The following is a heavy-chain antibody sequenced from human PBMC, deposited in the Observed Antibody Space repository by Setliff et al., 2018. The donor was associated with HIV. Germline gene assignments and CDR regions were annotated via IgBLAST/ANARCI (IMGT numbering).Heavy chain of an antibody. CDR1: GYTFSTDA. CDR2: ISAGGGST. CDR3: AKSFNSGPTNWNIDV. V-gene: IGHV3-23*01. Sequence: PGGSLRLSCAVSGYTFSTDAMSWVRQAPGKGLEWVSTISAGGGSTYYADSVKGRFTISRDNSKNTLYLQMNSLRSEDTAVYFCAKSFNSGPTNWNIDVWGTGTTVTVSS. J-gene: IGHJ6*03. D-gene: IGHD1-20*01.